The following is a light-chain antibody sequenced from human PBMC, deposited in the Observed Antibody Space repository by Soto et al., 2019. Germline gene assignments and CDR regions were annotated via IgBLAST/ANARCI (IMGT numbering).Light chain of an antibody. CDR3: QQSSRSPLT. CDR1: QSIGAS. J-gene: IGKJ4*01. Sequence: DIQMTQAPSTLYSSVGDRVTITCRASQSIGASLAWFQQKPGKAPNLLIYKASSLERGVPSRFSGSASGTEFTLTISTLQPDEFATYYCQQSSRSPLTFGGGTKVEIK. V-gene: IGKV1-5*03. CDR2: KAS.